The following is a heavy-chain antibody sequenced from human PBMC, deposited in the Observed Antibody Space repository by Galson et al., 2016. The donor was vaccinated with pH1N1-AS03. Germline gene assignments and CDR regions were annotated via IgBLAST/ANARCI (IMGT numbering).Heavy chain of an antibody. D-gene: IGHD4-23*01. V-gene: IGHV4-4*09. Sequence: SETLSLTCTVSGDSTSDYYWNWIRQPPGKGLEWIGYIQTTGNTKYNPSLKSRVTMSIDTSKNQFSLHLMSVTAANTALYYCARDPPLVIGWYFDLWGRGTLVTVSS. CDR3: ARDPPLVIGWYFDL. CDR1: GDSTSDYY. CDR2: IQTTGNT. J-gene: IGHJ2*01.